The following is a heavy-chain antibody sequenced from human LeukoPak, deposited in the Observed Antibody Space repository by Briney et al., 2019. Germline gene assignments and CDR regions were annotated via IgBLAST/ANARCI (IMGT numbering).Heavy chain of an antibody. CDR1: GFTFSSYS. Sequence: GGSLRLSCAASGFTFSSYSMNWVRQAPGKGLEWVSSISSSSSYIYYADSVKGRFTISRDNAKNSLYLQMNSLRAEDTAVYYCAKIEYSSSPKVPGRDYWGQGTLVTVSS. V-gene: IGHV3-21*01. J-gene: IGHJ4*02. D-gene: IGHD6-6*01. CDR2: ISSSSSYI. CDR3: AKIEYSSSPKVPGRDY.